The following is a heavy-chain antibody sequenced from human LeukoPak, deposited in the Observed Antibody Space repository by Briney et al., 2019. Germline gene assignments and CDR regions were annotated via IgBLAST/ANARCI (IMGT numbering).Heavy chain of an antibody. V-gene: IGHV1-2*02. CDR2: INPNSGGT. CDR1: GYTLTELS. D-gene: IGHD3-3*01. J-gene: IGHJ3*02. Sequence: ASVKVSCKVSGYTLTELSMHWVRQAPGQGLEWMGWINPNSGGTNYAQKFQGRVTMTRDTSISTAYMELSRLRSDDTAVYYCARGAIFGVVITRSAFDIWGQGTMVTVSS. CDR3: ARGAIFGVVITRSAFDI.